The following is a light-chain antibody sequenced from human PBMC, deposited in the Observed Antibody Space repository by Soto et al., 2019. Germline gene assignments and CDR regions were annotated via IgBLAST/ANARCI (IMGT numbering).Light chain of an antibody. CDR2: AAS. CDR3: HQYSSSPNT. CDR1: QTVNSGY. Sequence: EIVLTQSPDTISLSVGERATLSCRASQTVNSGYLAWYQQEPGQAPRLVIFAASLRATGIPDRFSGSGSGTDFTLSINRLEPEDFAVYYCHQYSSSPNTFGQGTKVDIK. J-gene: IGKJ2*01. V-gene: IGKV3-20*01.